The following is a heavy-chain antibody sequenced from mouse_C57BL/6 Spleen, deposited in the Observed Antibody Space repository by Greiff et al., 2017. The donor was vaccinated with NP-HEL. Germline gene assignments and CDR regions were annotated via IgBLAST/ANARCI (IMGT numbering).Heavy chain of an antibody. V-gene: IGHV1-76*01. CDR1: GYTFTDYY. CDR3: AKSTALGAMDY. D-gene: IGHD1-2*01. CDR2: IYPGSGNT. Sequence: QVQLQQSGAELVRPGASVKLSCKASGYTFTDYYINWVKQRPGQGLEWIARIYPGSGNTYYNEKFKGKATLTAEKSSSTAYMQLSSLTSEDSAVYFCAKSTALGAMDYWGQGTSVTVSS. J-gene: IGHJ4*01.